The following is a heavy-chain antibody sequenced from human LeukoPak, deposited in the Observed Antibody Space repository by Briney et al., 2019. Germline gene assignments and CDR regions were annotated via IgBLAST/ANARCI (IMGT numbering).Heavy chain of an antibody. V-gene: IGHV3-23*01. D-gene: IGHD5-12*01. CDR2: ISGSGGST. CDR1: GFTFSSYA. Sequence: GGSLRLSCAASGFTFSSYAMSWVRQAPGKGLEWVSAISGSGGSTYYADSVKGRFTISRDNSKNTLYLQMNSLRAEDTAVYYCAVDIVATGYWYFDLWGRGTLVTVSS. CDR3: AVDIVATGYWYFDL. J-gene: IGHJ2*01.